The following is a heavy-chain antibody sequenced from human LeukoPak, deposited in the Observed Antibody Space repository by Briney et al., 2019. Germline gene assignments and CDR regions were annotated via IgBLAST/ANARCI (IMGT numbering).Heavy chain of an antibody. CDR2: IYSGGST. CDR3: ASSTYYDFWSGPPNWFDP. D-gene: IGHD3-3*01. J-gene: IGHJ5*02. V-gene: IGHV3-66*02. CDR1: GFTVSSNY. Sequence: GGSPRLSCAASGFTVSSNYMSWVRQAPGKGLEWVSVIYSGGSTYYADSVKGRFTISRDNSKNTLYLQMNSLRAEDTAVYYRASSTYYDFWSGPPNWFDPWGQGTLVTVSS.